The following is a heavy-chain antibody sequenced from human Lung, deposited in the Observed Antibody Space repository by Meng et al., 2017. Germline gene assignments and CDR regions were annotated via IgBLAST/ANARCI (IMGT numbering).Heavy chain of an antibody. J-gene: IGHJ2*01. CDR2: IYNSGST. Sequence: VWLQSPALGPVKPSQPLSPTCYVSGGSISSSNYYWSWIRQPPGKGLEWSGHIYNSGSTYYNPSLKSRITISVDTSKNQFSLRLSSVTAADTAVYYCARGQKGYFDLWGRGTLVTVSS. V-gene: IGHV4-30-4*01. CDR3: ARGQKGYFDL. CDR1: GGSISSSNYY.